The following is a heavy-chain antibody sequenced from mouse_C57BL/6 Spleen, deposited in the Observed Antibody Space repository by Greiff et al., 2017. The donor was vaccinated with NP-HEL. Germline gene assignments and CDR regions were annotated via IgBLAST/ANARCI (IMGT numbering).Heavy chain of an antibody. J-gene: IGHJ3*01. CDR1: GYAFSSYW. Sequence: VQLQESGAELVKPGASVKISCKASGYAFSSYWMNWVKQRPGQGLEWIGQIYPGDGDTNYNGKFKGKATLTADKSSSTAYMQLSSLTSEDSAVYFCAEEAELGPVAYWGQGTLVTVSA. CDR2: IYPGDGDT. D-gene: IGHD4-1*01. V-gene: IGHV1-80*01. CDR3: AEEAELGPVAY.